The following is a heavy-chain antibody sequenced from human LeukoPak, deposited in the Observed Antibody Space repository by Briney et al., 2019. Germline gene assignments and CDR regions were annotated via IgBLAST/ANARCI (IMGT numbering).Heavy chain of an antibody. Sequence: ASVKVSCRASGYTFASYDINWVRQATGQGLEWMGWMNSNSGNTGYAQKFQRSVTMARNTSISTAYMELSSLRSEDTAVYYCAAGPTMDREVMRDYWGQETLVTVSS. CDR3: AAGPTMDREVMRDY. J-gene: IGHJ4*02. V-gene: IGHV1-8*01. CDR1: GYTFASYD. D-gene: IGHD3-10*01. CDR2: MNSNSGNT.